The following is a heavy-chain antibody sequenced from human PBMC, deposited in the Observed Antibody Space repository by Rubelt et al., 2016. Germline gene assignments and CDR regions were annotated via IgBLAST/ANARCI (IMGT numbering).Heavy chain of an antibody. Sequence: QVQLVQSGAEVKKPGASVKVSCKASGYSFTSYAFNWVRQAPGQGLEWIGWMNPSTGSTDYILYCLYRITRARNTSISTACMGVRSLRTEETAMYYGVISADCSGGTCYLDYWGQGTLVTVSS. CDR2: MNPSTGST. D-gene: IGHD2-15*01. V-gene: IGHV1-8*02. J-gene: IGHJ4*02. CDR3: VISADCSGGTCYLDY. CDR1: GYSFTSYA.